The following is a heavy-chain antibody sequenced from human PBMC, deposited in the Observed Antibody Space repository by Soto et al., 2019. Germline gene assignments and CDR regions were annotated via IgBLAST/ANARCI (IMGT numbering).Heavy chain of an antibody. CDR1: GYTFTSYA. V-gene: IGHV1-3*01. Sequence: ASVKVSCKASGYTFTSYAMHWVRQAPGQRLGWMGWINAGNGNTKYSQKFQGRVTITRDTSASTAYMELSSLRSEDTAVYYCARDGRISYYYGMDVWGQGTTVTVSS. CDR2: INAGNGNT. CDR3: ARDGRISYYYGMDV. J-gene: IGHJ6*02.